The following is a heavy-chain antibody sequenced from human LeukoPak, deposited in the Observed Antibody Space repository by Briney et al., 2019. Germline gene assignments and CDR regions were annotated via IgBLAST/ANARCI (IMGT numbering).Heavy chain of an antibody. V-gene: IGHV3-30-3*01. Sequence: GGSLRLSCAASGFTFSSYAMHWVRQAPGKGLEWVAVISYDGSNKYYADSVKGRFTISRDNSKNTLYLQMNSLRAEDTAVYYCARDRIAASVGLTGIWGQGTMVTVSS. J-gene: IGHJ3*02. CDR3: ARDRIAASVGLTGI. D-gene: IGHD6-13*01. CDR2: ISYDGSNK. CDR1: GFTFSSYA.